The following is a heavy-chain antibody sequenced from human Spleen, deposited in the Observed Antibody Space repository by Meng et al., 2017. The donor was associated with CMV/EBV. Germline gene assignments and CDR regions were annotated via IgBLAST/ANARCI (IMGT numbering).Heavy chain of an antibody. CDR3: ARDSPLRNFDWLLKMHSNYGMDV. Sequence: GGSLRLSCAASGFTFSDYYMSWIRQAPGKGLEWVSYISSSGSTIYYADSVKGRFTISRDNAKNSLYLQMNSLRAEDTAVYYCARDSPLRNFDWLLKMHSNYGMDVWGQGTTVTVSS. CDR2: ISSSGSTI. V-gene: IGHV3-11*01. D-gene: IGHD3-9*01. J-gene: IGHJ6*02. CDR1: GFTFSDYY.